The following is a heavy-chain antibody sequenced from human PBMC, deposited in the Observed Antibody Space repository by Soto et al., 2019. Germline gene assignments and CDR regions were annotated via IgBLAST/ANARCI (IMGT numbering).Heavy chain of an antibody. D-gene: IGHD6-13*01. CDR1: GGTFSSYA. J-gene: IGHJ6*02. CDR3: ARVSPGIAAAGISLDYYGMDV. CDR2: IIPIFGTA. Sequence: SVKVSCKASGGTFSSYAISWVRQVPGQGLEWMGGIIPIFGTANYAQKFQGRVTITADESTSTAYMELSSLRSEDTAVYYCARVSPGIAAAGISLDYYGMDVWGQGTTVTVSS. V-gene: IGHV1-69*13.